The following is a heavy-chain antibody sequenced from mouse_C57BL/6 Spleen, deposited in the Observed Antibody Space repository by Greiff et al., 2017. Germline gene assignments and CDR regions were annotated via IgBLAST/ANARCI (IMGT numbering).Heavy chain of an antibody. Sequence: EVTLVESGGGLVKPGGSLKLSCAASGFTFSDYGMHWVRQAPEKGLAWVAYISSGSSTIYYADTVKGRFTISRDNAKNTLFLQMTSLRSEDTAMYYCASLYYDYDDAMDYWGQGTSVTVSS. CDR2: ISSGSSTI. J-gene: IGHJ4*01. CDR1: GFTFSDYG. D-gene: IGHD2-4*01. V-gene: IGHV5-17*01. CDR3: ASLYYDYDDAMDY.